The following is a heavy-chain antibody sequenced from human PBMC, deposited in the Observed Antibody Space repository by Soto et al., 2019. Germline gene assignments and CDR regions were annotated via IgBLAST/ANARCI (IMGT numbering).Heavy chain of an antibody. Sequence: SGPTLVNPTQTLTLTCTFSGFSLSTSGVGVGWIRQPPGKALEWLALIYWDDDKRYSPSLKSRLTITKDTSKNQVVLTMTNMDPVDTATYYCAHSIPRYCSGGSCYMDWFDPWGQGTLVTVSS. CDR2: IYWDDDK. CDR3: AHSIPRYCSGGSCYMDWFDP. J-gene: IGHJ5*02. V-gene: IGHV2-5*02. D-gene: IGHD2-15*01. CDR1: GFSLSTSGVG.